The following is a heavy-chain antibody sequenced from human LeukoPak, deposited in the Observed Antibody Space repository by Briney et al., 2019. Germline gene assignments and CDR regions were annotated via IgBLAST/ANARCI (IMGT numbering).Heavy chain of an antibody. CDR2: LSRSGRDI. V-gene: IGHV3-48*03. CDR3: ARGDESLQRNDALDI. CDR1: GFTFGANH. Sequence: GGSLRLSRAASGFTFGANHMIRQPPAPGKGLDWFSNLSRSGRDIYYADPVRGRFTISRDNATDSLFLQMHSLTVEDTAVYYCARGDESLQRNDALDIWGQGTTVTVSS. D-gene: IGHD4-11*01. J-gene: IGHJ3*02.